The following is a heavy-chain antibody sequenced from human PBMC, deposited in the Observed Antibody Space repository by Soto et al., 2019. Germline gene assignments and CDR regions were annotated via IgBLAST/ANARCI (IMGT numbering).Heavy chain of an antibody. J-gene: IGHJ6*02. Sequence: EVQLVESGGGLVKPGGSLRLSCAASGFTFSNAWMSWVRQTPGKGLEWVGRIKSKTDGGTTDYAAPVKGRFTISRDDSKNTLYLQMNSLKTEDTAVYYCTTGAYSSGWSLYYYYCGMDVWGQGTTVTVSS. D-gene: IGHD6-19*01. CDR2: IKSKTDGGTT. CDR3: TTGAYSSGWSLYYYYCGMDV. CDR1: GFTFSNAW. V-gene: IGHV3-15*01.